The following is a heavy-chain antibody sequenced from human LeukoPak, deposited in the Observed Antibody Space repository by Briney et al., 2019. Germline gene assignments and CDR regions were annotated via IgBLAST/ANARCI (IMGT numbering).Heavy chain of an antibody. V-gene: IGHV3-9*01. D-gene: IGHD5-24*01. CDR1: GFTFDDYA. CDR3: AKDSLHGYNLWVYFDY. CDR2: ISWNGGSI. J-gene: IGHJ4*02. Sequence: GGSLRLSCAASGFTFDDYAMHWVRQAPGKGLEWVSGISWNGGSIGYADSVKGRFTISRDNAKNSLYLQMNSLRAEDTALYYCAKDSLHGYNLWVYFDYWGQGTLVTVSS.